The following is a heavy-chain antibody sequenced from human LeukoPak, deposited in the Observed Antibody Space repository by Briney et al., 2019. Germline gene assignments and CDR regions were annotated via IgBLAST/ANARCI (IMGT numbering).Heavy chain of an antibody. D-gene: IGHD1-1*01. Sequence: GASVKVSCKVSGYTLTELSMHWVRQAPGKGLEWMGGFDPEDGETIYAQKFQGRVTMTEDTSTDTAYMELSSLGSEDTAVYYCATDLWNPPELVDPWGQGTLVTVSS. V-gene: IGHV1-24*01. CDR2: FDPEDGET. J-gene: IGHJ5*02. CDR3: ATDLWNPPELVDP. CDR1: GYTLTELS.